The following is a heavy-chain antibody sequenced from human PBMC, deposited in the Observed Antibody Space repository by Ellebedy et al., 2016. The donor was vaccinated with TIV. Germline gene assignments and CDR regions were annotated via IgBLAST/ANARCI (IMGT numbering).Heavy chain of an antibody. CDR1: GFTFSGYE. J-gene: IGHJ5*02. CDR2: ISTSGNTI. CDR3: VRVRHCGAECRNRFDP. Sequence: PGGSLRLSCVVSGFTFSGYEMTWVRQAPGKGLEWISYISTSGNTIYNADSVRGRFTISRDNAKNSLFLHMNSLRVDDTAVYYCVRVRHCGAECRNRFDPWGRGTLVTVSS. V-gene: IGHV3-48*03. D-gene: IGHD2-21*01.